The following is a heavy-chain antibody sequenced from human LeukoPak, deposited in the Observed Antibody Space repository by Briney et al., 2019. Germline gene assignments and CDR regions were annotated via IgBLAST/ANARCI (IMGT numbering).Heavy chain of an antibody. D-gene: IGHD3-3*01. J-gene: IGHJ4*02. CDR2: ISAYNGNI. Sequence: ASVKVSCKASGYTFISYGITWVRQAPGQGLEWLGWISAYNGNIDYAQKLQGRVTLTTDTSTSTAYMEVRSLRSDGTAVYYCASMSGYYPSYYFDYWGQGTLVTVSS. CDR3: ASMSGYYPSYYFDY. CDR1: GYTFISYG. V-gene: IGHV1-18*01.